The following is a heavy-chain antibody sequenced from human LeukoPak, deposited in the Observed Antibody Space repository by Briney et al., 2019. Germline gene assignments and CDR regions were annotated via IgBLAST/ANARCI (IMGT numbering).Heavy chain of an antibody. V-gene: IGHV1-46*01. D-gene: IGHD6-13*01. CDR2: INPSGGST. Sequence: ASVKLSCKASGYTFTSYYMHWVRQAPGQGLEWMGIINPSGGSTSYAQKFQGRVTMTRDTSTSTVYMQLSSLRSEDTAVYYCASQGSIAAAGTRYWGQGTLVTVSS. CDR3: ASQGSIAAAGTRY. CDR1: GYTFTSYY. J-gene: IGHJ4*02.